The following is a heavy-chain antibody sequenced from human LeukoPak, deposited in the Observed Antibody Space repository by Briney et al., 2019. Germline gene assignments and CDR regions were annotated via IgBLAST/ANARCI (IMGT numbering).Heavy chain of an antibody. Sequence: ASVKVSCKASGYTFTSYGISWVRQAPGQGLDWMGWISAYNGNTNYAQKLQGRVTITTDTSTSTAYMELRSLRSDDTAVYYCARVSFTNWNYYYYYMDVWGKGTTVTVSS. CDR2: ISAYNGNT. CDR1: GYTFTSYG. V-gene: IGHV1-18*01. D-gene: IGHD1-20*01. J-gene: IGHJ6*03. CDR3: ARVSFTNWNYYYYYMDV.